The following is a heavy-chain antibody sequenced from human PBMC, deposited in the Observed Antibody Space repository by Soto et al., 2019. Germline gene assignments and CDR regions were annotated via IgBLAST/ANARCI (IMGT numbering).Heavy chain of an antibody. J-gene: IGHJ6*02. D-gene: IGHD5-12*01. V-gene: IGHV3-23*01. CDR1: GFTFTDYA. CDR3: AKDRVGYNFYYYYGLDV. Sequence: GGSLRLSCSASGFTFTDYAMSWVRQAPGKGLEWVSAIRNDGDSTYYADSVKGRFTISRDNSKNTLHLQMNSLRAEDTAVYYCAKDRVGYNFYYYYGLDVWGQGTTVTVSS. CDR2: IRNDGDST.